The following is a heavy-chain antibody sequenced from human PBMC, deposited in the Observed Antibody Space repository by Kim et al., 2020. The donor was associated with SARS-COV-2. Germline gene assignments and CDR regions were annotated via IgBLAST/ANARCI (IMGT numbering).Heavy chain of an antibody. V-gene: IGHV5-10-1*01. J-gene: IGHJ4*02. D-gene: IGHD3-10*01. CDR1: GYSVTSYG. CDR3: ARIRITMVRGVINPLGI. Sequence: GESLKISCKGSGYSVTSYGISWVRQMPGKGLEGVGRMDPSDSCTNYSPAFQGHVTISADKSISTAYLQWSSLTASDTAMYYCARIRITMVRGVINPLGIWGQVNLVTVSS. CDR2: MDPSDSCT.